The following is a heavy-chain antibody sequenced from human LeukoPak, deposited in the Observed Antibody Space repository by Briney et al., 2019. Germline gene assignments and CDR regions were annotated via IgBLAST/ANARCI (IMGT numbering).Heavy chain of an antibody. CDR3: ARRFPPARSWSPIYYYMDV. J-gene: IGHJ6*03. V-gene: IGHV4-34*01. D-gene: IGHD6-13*01. CDR1: GGSFSGYY. CDR2: INHSGST. Sequence: SETLSLTCAVYGGSFSGYYWSWIRQPPGKGLEWIGEINHSGSTNYNPSLKSRVTISVDTSKKQFSLKLSSVTAADTAVYYCARRFPPARSWSPIYYYMDVWGKGTTVTVSS.